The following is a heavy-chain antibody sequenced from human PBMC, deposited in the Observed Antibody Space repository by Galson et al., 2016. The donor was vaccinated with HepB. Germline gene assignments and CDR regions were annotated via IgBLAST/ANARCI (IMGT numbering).Heavy chain of an antibody. CDR2: IDDRGSV. D-gene: IGHD3-10*01. V-gene: IGHV4-4*02. CDR3: STARQQNAWFGEYVLDS. Sequence: SETLSLTCTVSGDSITSGTWWTWVRQPPRQGLEWIGEIDDRGSVNDNPSLRRRLSLSVDKSTNHFSLRLNYVTAADTAVYYCSTARQQNAWFGEYVLDSWGQGMLVTVSS. CDR1: GDSITSGTW. J-gene: IGHJ4*02.